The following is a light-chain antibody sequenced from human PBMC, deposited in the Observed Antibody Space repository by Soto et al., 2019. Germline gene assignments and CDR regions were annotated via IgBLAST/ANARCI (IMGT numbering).Light chain of an antibody. CDR1: SSDIGAHNF. V-gene: IGLV2-14*03. Sequence: QSVLTQPASVSGSPGQAITVSCSGTSSDIGAHNFVSWYQQHPGKAPKLIIYEVINRPSGVSDRFSGSKSGNTASLTISGLQSEDEADYYCNSYTTSNTFVFXSGTQVTVL. J-gene: IGLJ6*01. CDR3: NSYTTSNTFV. CDR2: EVI.